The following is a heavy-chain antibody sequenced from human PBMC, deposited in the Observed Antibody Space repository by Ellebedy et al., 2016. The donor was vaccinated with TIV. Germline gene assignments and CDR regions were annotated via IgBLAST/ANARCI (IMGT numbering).Heavy chain of an antibody. CDR3: ARVDYVGWHFDL. CDR2: IYSGGST. J-gene: IGHJ2*01. CDR1: GFTFSSYS. Sequence: GESLKISCAASGFTFSSYSMNWVRQAPGKGLEWVSVIYSGGSTYYADSVKGRFTISRDNSKNTLYLQMNSLRAEDTAVYYCARVDYVGWHFDLWGRGTLVTVSS. D-gene: IGHD4-17*01. V-gene: IGHV3-53*01.